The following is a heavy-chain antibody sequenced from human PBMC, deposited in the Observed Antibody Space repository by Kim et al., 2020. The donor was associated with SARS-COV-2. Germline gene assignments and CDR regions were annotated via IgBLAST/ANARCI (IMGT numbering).Heavy chain of an antibody. CDR1: GFTFSSYG. CDR2: IWYDGSNK. CDR3: ARGGVLAGTIAYYYYYAMDV. D-gene: IGHD6-13*01. J-gene: IGHJ6*02. V-gene: IGHV3-33*01. Sequence: GGSLRLSCAASGFTFSSYGMHWVRQAPGRGLEWVALIWYDGSNKYYADSVKGRFTISRDNSKNTLYLQMNSLRAEDTAVYSCARGGVLAGTIAYYYYYAMDVWGQGTTVTVSS.